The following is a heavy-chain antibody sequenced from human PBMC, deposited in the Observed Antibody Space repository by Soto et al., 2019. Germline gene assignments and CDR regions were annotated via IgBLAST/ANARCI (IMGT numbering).Heavy chain of an antibody. V-gene: IGHV3-30-3*01. CDR3: ARDRSVTTSYYYFGMDV. Sequence: QVQLVESGGGVVQPGRSLRLSCAASGFTFSSYAMHWVRQAPGTGLERVAVISYDGSNKYYADAVKGRFTISRDNSKNTLCLKMNNLRAEDTAGYYCARDRSVTTSYYYFGMDVWGQGTTVTVSS. D-gene: IGHD4-4*01. CDR2: ISYDGSNK. CDR1: GFTFSSYA. J-gene: IGHJ6*02.